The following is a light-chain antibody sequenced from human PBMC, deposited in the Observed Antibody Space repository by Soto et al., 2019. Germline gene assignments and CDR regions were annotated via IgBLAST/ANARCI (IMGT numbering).Light chain of an antibody. J-gene: IGLJ2*01. V-gene: IGLV1-44*01. CDR3: ESWDERLKGSVV. CDR2: LND. Sequence: QSVLTQPPSASGTPGQTVTISCSGGSSNIGRSTVNWYQQLPGTAPRLLIYLNDQRPSGVPDRFSGSTSGTSASLAISGLQSEDEADYYCESWDERLKGSVVFGGGTKLTVL. CDR1: SSNIGRST.